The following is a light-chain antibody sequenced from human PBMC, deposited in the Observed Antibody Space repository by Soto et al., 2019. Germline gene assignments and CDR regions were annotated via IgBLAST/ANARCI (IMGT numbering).Light chain of an antibody. CDR1: QSVSSY. J-gene: IGKJ4*01. V-gene: IGKV3-11*01. Sequence: ESVLTQAPATLSLSPGERATLSCRASQSVSSYLAWYQQKPGQAPRLLIYDASNRATGIPARFSDSGFGTDFTLTISSLEPEDFAVYYCQQRSNWPPVTFGGGTKVDIK. CDR2: DAS. CDR3: QQRSNWPPVT.